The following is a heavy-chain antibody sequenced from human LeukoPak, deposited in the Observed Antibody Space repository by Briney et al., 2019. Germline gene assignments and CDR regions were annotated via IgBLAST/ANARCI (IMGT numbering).Heavy chain of an antibody. J-gene: IGHJ6*02. V-gene: IGHV5-51*01. CDR2: IYPGDSDT. CDR3: ARHANDYYGSGSYYKTHYYYGMDV. CDR1: GYSFTSYW. Sequence: GESLKISCKGSGYSFTSYWIGWVRQMPGKGLEWMGIIYPGDSDTRYSPSFQGQVTISADKSISTAHLQWSSLKASDTAMYYCARHANDYYGSGSYYKTHYYYGMDVWGQGTTVTVSS. D-gene: IGHD3-10*01.